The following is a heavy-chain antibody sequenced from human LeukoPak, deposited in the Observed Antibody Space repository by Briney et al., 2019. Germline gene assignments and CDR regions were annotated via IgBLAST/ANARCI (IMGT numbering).Heavy chain of an antibody. CDR2: IYHSGST. CDR3: ARDQGHSSSWYDAFDI. CDR1: GGSISSGGYY. V-gene: IGHV4-30-2*01. Sequence: SQTLSLTCTVSGGSISSGGYYWSWIRQPPGKGLEWIGYIYHSGSTYYNPSLKSRVTISVDRSKNQFSLKLSSVTAADTAVYYCARDQGHSSSWYDAFDIWGQGTMVTVSS. D-gene: IGHD6-13*01. J-gene: IGHJ3*02.